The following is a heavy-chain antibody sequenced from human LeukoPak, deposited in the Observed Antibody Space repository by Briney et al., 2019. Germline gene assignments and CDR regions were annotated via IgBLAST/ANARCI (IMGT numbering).Heavy chain of an antibody. D-gene: IGHD6-19*01. J-gene: IGHJ4*02. V-gene: IGHV4-34*01. CDR2: INHSGST. CDR3: ARDSGYSSGWS. Sequence: SETLSLTCAVYGGSFSGYYWIWIREPPGKGLEWIGEINHSGSTNYHPSLKSRVTISVDTSKKQFSLKLSSVTAADTAVYYCARDSGYSSGWSWGQGTLVTVSS. CDR1: GGSFSGYY.